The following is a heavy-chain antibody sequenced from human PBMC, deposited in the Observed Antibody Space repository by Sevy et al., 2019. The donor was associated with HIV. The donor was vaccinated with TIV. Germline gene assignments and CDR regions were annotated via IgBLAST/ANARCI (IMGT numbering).Heavy chain of an antibody. CDR1: AFTFSKAW. D-gene: IGHD4-17*01. J-gene: IGHJ4*02. Sequence: GGSLRLSCGASAFTFSKAWMSWVRQAPGKGLEWVGRIKSKTDGGTTDYAAPVKDSFTISSDDSKNTLYLQMNSLKTEDTAVYYCTTEADYGDYAFDYWGQGTLVTVSS. V-gene: IGHV3-15*01. CDR2: IKSKTDGGTT. CDR3: TTEADYGDYAFDY.